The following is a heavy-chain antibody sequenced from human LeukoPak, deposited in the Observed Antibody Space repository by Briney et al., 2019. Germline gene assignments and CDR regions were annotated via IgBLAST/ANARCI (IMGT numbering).Heavy chain of an antibody. Sequence: SETLSLTCAVYGGSFSGYYWSWIRQPPGKGLEWIGYIYYSGSTNYNPSLKSRVTISVDTSKNQFSLKLSSVTAADTAVYYCARGVIVVVPAATDYYFDYWGQGTLVTVSS. D-gene: IGHD2-2*01. CDR1: GGSFSGYY. CDR3: ARGVIVVVPAATDYYFDY. V-gene: IGHV4-59*08. J-gene: IGHJ4*02. CDR2: IYYSGST.